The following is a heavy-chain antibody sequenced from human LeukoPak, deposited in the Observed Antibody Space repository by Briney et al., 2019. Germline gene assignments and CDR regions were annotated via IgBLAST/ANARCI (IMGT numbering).Heavy chain of an antibody. D-gene: IGHD1-26*01. CDR3: AREASGSYFHH. J-gene: IGHJ1*01. CDR2: LHSGGST. V-gene: IGHV3-53*01. CDR1: GFIVSNNY. Sequence: GGSLRLSCAASGFIVSNNYMSWVRQAPGKGLEWVSVLHSGGSTYYAGSVKGRFTISRDNSKNTVYLQMNRLRAEDTAVYYCAREASGSYFHHWGQGTLVTVSS.